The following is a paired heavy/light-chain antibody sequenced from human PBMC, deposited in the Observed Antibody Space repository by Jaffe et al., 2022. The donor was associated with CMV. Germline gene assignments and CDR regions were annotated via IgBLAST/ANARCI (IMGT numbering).Heavy chain of an antibody. CDR1: GYTFTNYD. CDR2: MNPNSGNT. Sequence: QVQLVQSGAEMKKPGASVKVSCKASGYTFTNYDINWVRQATGQGLESMGWMNPNSGNTGFAQKFQGRVTMTRNTSITTVYMELSSLRSEDTAVYYCARGRAYNRDYDLRHDAFDLWGQGTMVTVSS. V-gene: IGHV1-8*01. D-gene: IGHD1-7*01. CDR3: ARGRAYNRDYDLRHDAFDL. J-gene: IGHJ3*01.
Light chain of an antibody. CDR1: QDISNF. V-gene: IGKV1-33*01. CDR2: DAS. Sequence: DIQMTQSPSSLSASVGDRVTITCQASQDISNFLNWYQQKPGKAPKLLIYDASNLETGVPSRFSGSGSGTDFSFTISSLQPEDIATYYCQQYDYLPLTFGGGTKVEIK. J-gene: IGKJ4*01. CDR3: QQYDYLPLT.